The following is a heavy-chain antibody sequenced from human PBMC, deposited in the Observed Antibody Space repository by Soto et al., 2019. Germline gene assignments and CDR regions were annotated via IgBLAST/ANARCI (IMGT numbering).Heavy chain of an antibody. CDR3: VGGSGWLQTD. Sequence: SETLSLTCTVPGGSVNIGTYYWSWIRQPPGKGLEWIGFIHYSGSTNYNPSLKGRFTISRDNGKNSLYLQMNSLSVEDTALYYCVGGSGWLQTDWGQGTQVTVSS. CDR2: IHYSGST. J-gene: IGHJ4*02. V-gene: IGHV4-61*01. CDR1: GGSVNIGTYY. D-gene: IGHD6-19*01.